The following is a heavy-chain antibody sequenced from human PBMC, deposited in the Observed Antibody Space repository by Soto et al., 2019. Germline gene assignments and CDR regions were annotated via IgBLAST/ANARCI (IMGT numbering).Heavy chain of an antibody. Sequence: SETLSLTCTVSGGSISSSSYYGGWIRQPPGKGLEWIGSIYYSGSTYYNPSLKSRVTISVDTSKNQFSLKLSSVTAADTAVYYCARWQQLSGDNWFDPWGQGTLVPVSS. CDR3: ARWQQLSGDNWFDP. CDR1: GGSISSSSYY. CDR2: IYYSGST. V-gene: IGHV4-39*01. D-gene: IGHD6-13*01. J-gene: IGHJ5*02.